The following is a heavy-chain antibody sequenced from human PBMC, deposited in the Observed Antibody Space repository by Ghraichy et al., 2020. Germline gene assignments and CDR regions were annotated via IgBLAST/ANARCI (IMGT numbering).Heavy chain of an antibody. D-gene: IGHD3-10*01. CDR2: IYYSGST. J-gene: IGHJ2*01. Sequence: SETLSLTCTVFGGSISSGGYYWSWIRQHPGKGLEWIGYIYYSGSTYYNPSLKSRVTISVDTSKNQFSLKLSSVTAADTAVYYCARDRGGGVITMVRGVWYFDLWGRGTLVTVSS. CDR3: ARDRGGGVITMVRGVWYFDL. V-gene: IGHV4-31*03. CDR1: GGSISSGGYY.